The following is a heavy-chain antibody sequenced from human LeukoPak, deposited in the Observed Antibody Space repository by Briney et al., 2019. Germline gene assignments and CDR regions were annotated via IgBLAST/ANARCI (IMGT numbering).Heavy chain of an antibody. D-gene: IGHD2-21*02. CDR1: GYSFTSYW. CDR2: IYPGDSDT. J-gene: IGHJ6*02. CDR3: ARQLAYCGGDCYQRPHCYYGMDV. V-gene: IGHV5-51*01. Sequence: GESLKISCKGSGYSFTSYWIGWVRQMPGKGLEWMGIIYPGDSDTRYSPSFQGQVTISADKSISTAYLQWSSLKASDTAMYYCARQLAYCGGDCYQRPHCYYGMDVWGQGTTVTVSS.